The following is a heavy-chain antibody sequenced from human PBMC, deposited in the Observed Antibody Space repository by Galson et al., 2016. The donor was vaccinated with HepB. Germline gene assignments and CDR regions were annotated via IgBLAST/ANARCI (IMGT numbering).Heavy chain of an antibody. CDR2: IYYSGTT. CDR1: GGSINSYY. D-gene: IGHD2-15*01. Sequence: SETLSLTCTVSGGSINSYYWSWVRQPPGKGPEWIGYIYYSGTTNYNPSLKSRVTISVDTSKTHFSLKLSSVTAADTAVYYCASVGGRHTLDIWGQGTMVTVSS. J-gene: IGHJ3*02. CDR3: ASVGGRHTLDI. V-gene: IGHV4-59*01.